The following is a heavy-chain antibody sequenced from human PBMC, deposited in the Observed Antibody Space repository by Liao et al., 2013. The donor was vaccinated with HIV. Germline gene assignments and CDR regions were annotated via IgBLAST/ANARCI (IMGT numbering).Heavy chain of an antibody. CDR3: ARGRRGYDYHPFDY. J-gene: IGHJ4*02. Sequence: QVQLQQWGAGLLKPSETLSLTCAVYGGSFSGYYWSWIRQPPGKGLEWIGEINHSGSTNYNPSLKSRVTISVDTSKNQFSLKLSSVTAADTAVYYCARGRRGYDYHPFDYWGQGTLVTVSS. CDR2: INHSGST. D-gene: IGHD5-12*01. CDR1: GGSFSGYY. V-gene: IGHV4-34*01.